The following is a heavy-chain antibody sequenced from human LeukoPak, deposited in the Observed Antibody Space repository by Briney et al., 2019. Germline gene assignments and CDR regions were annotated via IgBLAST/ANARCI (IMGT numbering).Heavy chain of an antibody. D-gene: IGHD3-22*01. Sequence: ASVRVSCKASGYSFNSYGISWVRQAPGQGLEWMGWISAYNGNTNYAQKLQGRVTMTTDTSTSTAYMELRSLRSDDTAVYYCARAAISKDSSGYFYWGQGTLVTVSS. J-gene: IGHJ4*02. CDR2: ISAYNGNT. CDR3: ARAAISKDSSGYFY. V-gene: IGHV1-18*01. CDR1: GYSFNSYG.